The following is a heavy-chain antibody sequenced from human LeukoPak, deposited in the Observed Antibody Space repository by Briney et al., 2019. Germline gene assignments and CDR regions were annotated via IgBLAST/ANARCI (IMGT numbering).Heavy chain of an antibody. CDR2: IYHSGST. CDR1: GGSISSGGYY. CDR3: ARVVYSSGWYYFDY. D-gene: IGHD6-19*01. Sequence: SQTLSLTCTVSGGSISSGGYYWSWIRQPPGKGLEWIGYIYHSGSTYYNPSLKSRVTISVDRSKNQFSLKLSSVTAADTAVYYCARVVYSSGWYYFDYWGQGTLVTVSS. V-gene: IGHV4-30-2*01. J-gene: IGHJ4*02.